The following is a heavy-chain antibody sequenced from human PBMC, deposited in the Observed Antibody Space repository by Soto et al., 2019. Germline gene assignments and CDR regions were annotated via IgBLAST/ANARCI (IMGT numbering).Heavy chain of an antibody. CDR3: ARTGIVVVPAAINYYYGMDV. CDR1: GGSISSSNW. Sequence: KPSETLSLTCAVSGGSISSSNWWGWVRQPPGKGLEWIGEIYHSGSTNYNPSLKSRVTISVDKSKNQFSLKLSSVTAADTAVYYCARTGIVVVPAAINYYYGMDVWGQGTTVTVSS. J-gene: IGHJ6*02. CDR2: IYHSGST. V-gene: IGHV4-4*02. D-gene: IGHD2-2*02.